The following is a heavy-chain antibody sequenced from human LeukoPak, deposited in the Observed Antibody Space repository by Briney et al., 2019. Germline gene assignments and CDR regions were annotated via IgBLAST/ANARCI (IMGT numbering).Heavy chain of an antibody. CDR1: GFTVSSNY. Sequence: PGGSLRLSCAASGFTVSSNYMSWVRQAPGKGLEWVSVIYSGGSTYYADSVKGRFTISRDNSKNTLYLQMNSLRAEDTAVYYCARDIGRGDYYYYGMDVWGQGTTVTVSS. CDR3: ARDIGRGDYYYYGMDV. V-gene: IGHV3-66*01. CDR2: IYSGGST. J-gene: IGHJ6*02. D-gene: IGHD3-16*02.